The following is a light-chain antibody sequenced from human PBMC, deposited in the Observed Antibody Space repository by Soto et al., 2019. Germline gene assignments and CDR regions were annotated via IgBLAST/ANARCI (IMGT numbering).Light chain of an antibody. CDR3: QQYNNWWT. V-gene: IGKV3-15*01. CDR1: ESVSSN. Sequence: EIVITQSPITLSLSPGERATLSCRAGESVSSNLAWYQQKPGQAPRLLIYGASTRATGVPARFTGSGSGTEFTLTISSLQFDDSAVYYCQQYNNWWTFGQGTKVDI. CDR2: GAS. J-gene: IGKJ1*01.